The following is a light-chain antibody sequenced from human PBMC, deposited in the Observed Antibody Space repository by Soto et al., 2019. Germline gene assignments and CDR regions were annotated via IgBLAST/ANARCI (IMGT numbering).Light chain of an antibody. V-gene: IGKV1-33*01. CDR1: QDISNY. J-gene: IGKJ5*01. CDR3: QQSDSLPIT. CDR2: DAS. Sequence: DIQMTQSPSSLSASVGDRVTITCRASQDISNYLNWYQQRPGKAPKLLIYDASNLERVVPSRVSGTRSGTHFTFAITSLQPEDVATYYCQQSDSLPITFGQGTRLEI.